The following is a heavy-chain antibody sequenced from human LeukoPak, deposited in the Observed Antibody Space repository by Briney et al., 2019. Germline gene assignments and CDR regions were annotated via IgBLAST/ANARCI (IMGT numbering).Heavy chain of an antibody. J-gene: IGHJ3*02. CDR2: IYYSGGT. V-gene: IGHV4-59*08. Sequence: SETLSLTCTVSGGSIRSYYWSWMWQPPGKGLEWIGYIYYSGGTNYNPSLKSRVTISVDTSKNQFSLKLSSVTAADTAVYYCARGSYDILTGFVFDIWGQGTMVTVSS. D-gene: IGHD3-9*01. CDR3: ARGSYDILTGFVFDI. CDR1: GGSIRSYY.